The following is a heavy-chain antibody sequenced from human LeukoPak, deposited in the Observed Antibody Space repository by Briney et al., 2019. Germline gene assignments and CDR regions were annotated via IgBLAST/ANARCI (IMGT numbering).Heavy chain of an antibody. Sequence: SETLSLTCAVYGGSFSGYYWSWIRQPPGKGLEWIGEINHSGSTNYNPSLKSRVTISVDTSKNQFSLKLSSVTAADTAVYYCARSKPPYYYGSGSYYEWGQGTLVTVSS. CDR3: ARSKPPYYYGSGSYYE. D-gene: IGHD3-10*01. CDR2: INHSGST. V-gene: IGHV4-34*01. J-gene: IGHJ4*02. CDR1: GGSFSGYY.